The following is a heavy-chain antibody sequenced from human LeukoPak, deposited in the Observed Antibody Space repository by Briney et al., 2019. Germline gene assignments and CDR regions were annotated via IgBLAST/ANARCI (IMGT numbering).Heavy chain of an antibody. D-gene: IGHD2-15*01. J-gene: IGHJ4*02. CDR2: ISAYNGNT. CDR3: ARIYCSGGSCYEDFYY. V-gene: IGHV1-18*01. CDR1: GYTFTSYG. Sequence: ASVKVSCKASGYTFTSYGISWVRQAPGQGLEWMGWISAYNGNTNYAQKLQGRVTMTTDTSTSTAYMELRSLRSDDTAVYYCARIYCSGGSCYEDFYYWGQGTLVTVSS.